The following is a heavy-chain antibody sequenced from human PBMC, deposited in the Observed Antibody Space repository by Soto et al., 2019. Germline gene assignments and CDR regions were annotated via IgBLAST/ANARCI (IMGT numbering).Heavy chain of an antibody. D-gene: IGHD2-2*01. CDR3: ARGRNKGYCSSTSCLRSWYFDL. CDR2: INHSGST. Sequence: QVQLQQWGAGLLKPSETLSLTCAVYGGSFSGYYWSWIRQPPGKGLEWIGEINHSGSTNYNPSLKSRVTISVDTSKNQFSLKLSSVTAADTAVYYCARGRNKGYCSSTSCLRSWYFDLWGRGTLVTVSS. CDR1: GGSFSGYY. J-gene: IGHJ2*01. V-gene: IGHV4-34*01.